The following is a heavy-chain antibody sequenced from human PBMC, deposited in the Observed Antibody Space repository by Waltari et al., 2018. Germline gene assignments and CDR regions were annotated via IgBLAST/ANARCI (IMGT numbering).Heavy chain of an antibody. CDR2: IYYSGST. D-gene: IGHD5-12*01. CDR1: GGSIRSSSYY. Sequence: QLQLQESGPGLVKPSETLSLTCTVSGGSIRSSSYYWGWIRQPPGKGLEWIGSIYYSGSTYYNPSLKSRVTISVDTSKNQFSLKLSSVTAADTAVYYCARGGVATIWGDDYWGQGTLVTVSS. J-gene: IGHJ4*02. CDR3: ARGGVATIWGDDY. V-gene: IGHV4-39*07.